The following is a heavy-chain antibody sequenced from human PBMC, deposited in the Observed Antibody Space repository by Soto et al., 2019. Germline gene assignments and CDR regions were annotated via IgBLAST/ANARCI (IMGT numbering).Heavy chain of an antibody. Sequence: SETLSLTCTVSGGSISSSSYYWGWIRQPPGKGLEWIGSIYYSGSTYYNPSLKSRVTISVDTSKNQFSLKLSSVTAADTAVYYCATITGTILGYYYYGMDVWGQGTTVTVSS. V-gene: IGHV4-39*01. CDR2: IYYSGST. D-gene: IGHD1-20*01. J-gene: IGHJ6*02. CDR3: ATITGTILGYYYYGMDV. CDR1: GGSISSSSYY.